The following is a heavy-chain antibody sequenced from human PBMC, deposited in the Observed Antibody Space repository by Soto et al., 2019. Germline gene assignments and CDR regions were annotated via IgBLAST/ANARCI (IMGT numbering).Heavy chain of an antibody. CDR1: GGSISSYF. J-gene: IGHJ6*02. D-gene: IGHD5-18*01. Sequence: PSETLSLTCTVSGGSISSYFWCWIRQPPGKGQECIEYIYYIWSTNYSPSHKSRVTISVDTSKNQCSLKMSSLTASDTAVYYCARAFTRVYSYGPLYYYDGRDVWGQGTTDTVSS. V-gene: IGHV4-59*01. CDR3: ARAFTRVYSYGPLYYYDGRDV. CDR2: IYYIWST.